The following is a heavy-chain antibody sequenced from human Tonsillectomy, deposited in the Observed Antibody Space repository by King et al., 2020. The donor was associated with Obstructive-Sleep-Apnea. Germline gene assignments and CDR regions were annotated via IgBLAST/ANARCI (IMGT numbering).Heavy chain of an antibody. V-gene: IGHV4-59*08. D-gene: IGHD3-10*01. CDR3: ARQYYYGSGSPRFDY. Sequence: QLQESGPGLVKPSETLSLTCTVSGGSISSYYWSWIRQPPGKGLGRIGYIYYSGSTNYNPSLKSRVTISVDTSKNQFSLKLSSGSAADTAVYYCARQYYYGSGSPRFDYWGQGTLVTVSS. J-gene: IGHJ4*02. CDR2: IYYSGST. CDR1: GGSISSYY.